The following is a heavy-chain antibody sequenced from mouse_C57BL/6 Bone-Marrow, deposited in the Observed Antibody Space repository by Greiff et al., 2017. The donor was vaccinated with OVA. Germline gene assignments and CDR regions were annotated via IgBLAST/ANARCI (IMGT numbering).Heavy chain of an antibody. J-gene: IGHJ2*01. CDR3: ARRQLRLRKVFDY. CDR2: INPNNGGT. D-gene: IGHD3-2*02. Sequence: EVKLQESGPELVKPGASVKMSCKASGYTFTDYNMHWVKQSHGKSLEWIGYINPNNGGTSYNQKFKGKATLTVNKSSSTAYMELRSLTSEDSAVYYCARRQLRLRKVFDYWGQGTTLTVSS. CDR1: GYTFTDYN. V-gene: IGHV1-22*01.